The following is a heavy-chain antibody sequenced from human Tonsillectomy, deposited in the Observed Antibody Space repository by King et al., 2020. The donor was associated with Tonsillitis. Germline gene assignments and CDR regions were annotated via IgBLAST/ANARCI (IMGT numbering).Heavy chain of an antibody. CDR3: AKLLRSGYHLYYMDV. V-gene: IGHV3-23*04. CDR2: ISDSSCGS. Sequence: VQLVESGGGLVQPGGSLRLSCAASGFTFSSFAMTWVRQSPGKGLEWVSSISDSSCGSYYADSFNGRFTISRNNSNKKLYLQVNGLRAEDTAVYYCAKLLRSGYHLYYMDVWGKGTTVIVSS. J-gene: IGHJ6*03. CDR1: GFTFSSFA. D-gene: IGHD3-3*01.